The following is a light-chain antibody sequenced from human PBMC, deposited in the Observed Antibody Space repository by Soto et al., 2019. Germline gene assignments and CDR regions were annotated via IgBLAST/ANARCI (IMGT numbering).Light chain of an antibody. CDR1: QSVNNY. J-gene: IGKJ1*01. CDR3: QQRSNCLWT. Sequence: IVLTQSPATMSLSTGERATLSCRASQSVNNYLAWYQHKPGQAHRLLLDDASIMATGIPARFSGSGSWTDFTLTSSSLEPEDFSVYYCQQRSNCLWTFGQGTKVEIK. V-gene: IGKV3-11*01. CDR2: DAS.